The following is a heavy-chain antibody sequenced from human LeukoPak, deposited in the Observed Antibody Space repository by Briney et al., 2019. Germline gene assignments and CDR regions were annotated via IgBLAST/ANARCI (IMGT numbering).Heavy chain of an antibody. CDR3: ASPYSSSWYGGAFDI. CDR2: ISAYNGNT. J-gene: IGHJ3*02. D-gene: IGHD6-13*01. CDR1: GYTFTSYG. V-gene: IGHV1-18*01. Sequence: ASVKVSCKASGYTFTSYGISWVRQAPGQGLEWMGWISAYNGNTNYAQKLQGRVTMTTDTSTSTAYMELRSLRSDDTAVYYCASPYSSSWYGGAFDILGQGTMVTVSS.